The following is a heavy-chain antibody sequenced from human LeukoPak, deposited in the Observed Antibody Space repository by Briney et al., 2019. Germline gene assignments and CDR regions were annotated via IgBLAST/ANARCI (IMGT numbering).Heavy chain of an antibody. Sequence: GGSLRLTCAASGFTFTSYWMHWVRQAPEKGLVWVSRINTDGSIIDYADSVKGRFTISRDNAKNTLYLQMNNLRAEDTAVYYCARHYYGSGTYYNFWGQGTLVTVSS. CDR1: GFTFTSYW. V-gene: IGHV3-74*01. CDR2: INTDGSII. D-gene: IGHD3-10*01. J-gene: IGHJ4*02. CDR3: ARHYYGSGTYYNF.